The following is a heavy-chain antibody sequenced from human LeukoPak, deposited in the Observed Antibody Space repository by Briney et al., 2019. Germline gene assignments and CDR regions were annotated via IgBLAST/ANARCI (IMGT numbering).Heavy chain of an antibody. V-gene: IGHV4-59*01. Sequence: SETLSLTCTVSGGSISSYYWSWIRQPPGKGLEWTGYIYYSGSTNYNPSLKSRVTISVDTSKNQFSLKLSSVTAADTAVYYCAREGYSSSSSYFDYWGQGTLVTVSS. CDR2: IYYSGST. CDR1: GGSISSYY. D-gene: IGHD6-6*01. CDR3: AREGYSSSSSYFDY. J-gene: IGHJ4*02.